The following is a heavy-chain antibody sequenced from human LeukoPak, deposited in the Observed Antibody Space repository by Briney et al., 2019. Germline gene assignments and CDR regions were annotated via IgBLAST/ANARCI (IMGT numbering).Heavy chain of an antibody. J-gene: IGHJ5*02. D-gene: IGHD1-14*01. Sequence: GGSLRLSCAASGFTFSSYGMSWVRQAPGKGLEWVSAISGSGERTYYADSVKGRFTISRDNSKNTLYLQMNSLRVEDTALYYCALYNTSFWFDPWGQGTLVTVSS. V-gene: IGHV3-23*01. CDR3: ALYNTSFWFDP. CDR1: GFTFSSYG. CDR2: ISGSGERT.